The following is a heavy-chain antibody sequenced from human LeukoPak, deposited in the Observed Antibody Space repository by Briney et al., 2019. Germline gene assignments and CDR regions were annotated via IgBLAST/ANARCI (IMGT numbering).Heavy chain of an antibody. D-gene: IGHD3-10*01. V-gene: IGHV3-7*01. Sequence: GGSLRLSCAASGFTFSDYYMSWIRQAPGKGLEWVANIKQDGSEKYYVDSVKGRFTISRDNAKNSLYLQMNSLRAEDTAVYYCARWGLDYYGSGSYYRPFDYWGQGTLVTVSS. CDR3: ARWGLDYYGSGSYYRPFDY. CDR2: IKQDGSEK. J-gene: IGHJ4*02. CDR1: GFTFSDYY.